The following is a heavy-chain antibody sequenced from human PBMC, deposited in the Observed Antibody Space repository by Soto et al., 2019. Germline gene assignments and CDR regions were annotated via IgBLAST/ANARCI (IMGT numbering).Heavy chain of an antibody. CDR3: ARHNYDICGYYQYYYGMDV. CDR1: GGSGGSFSGYY. J-gene: IGHJ6*02. CDR2: INHSGST. Sequence: SETLSLTCAVYGGSGGSFSGYYWSWIRQPLGKGLEWIGEINHSGSTNYNPSLKSRVTISVDTSKNQFSLKLSSVTAADTAVYYCARHNYDICGYYQYYYGMDVWGQGSTVTVSS. D-gene: IGHD3-22*01. V-gene: IGHV4-34*01.